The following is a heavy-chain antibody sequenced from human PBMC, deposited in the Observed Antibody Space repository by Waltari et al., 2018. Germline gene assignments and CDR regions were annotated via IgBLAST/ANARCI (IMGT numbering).Heavy chain of an antibody. J-gene: IGHJ3*02. CDR3: ARSITMVRGVPGAFDI. CDR2: ISAENGNT. CDR1: GYTFTSYG. Sequence: QVQLVQSGAEVKKPGASVKVSCKASGYTFTSYGISWVRQAPGQGLEWMGWISAENGNTKYAQKLQGRVTMTTDTSTSTAYMELRSLRSDDTALYYCARSITMVRGVPGAFDIWGQGTMVTVSS. D-gene: IGHD3-10*01. V-gene: IGHV1-18*01.